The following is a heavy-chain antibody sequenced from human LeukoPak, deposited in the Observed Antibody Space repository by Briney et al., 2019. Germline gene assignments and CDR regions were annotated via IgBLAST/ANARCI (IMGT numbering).Heavy chain of an antibody. Sequence: GGSLRLSCAASGFTCSDCYMSWIRQAPGKGLEWISYISSSGSTIYYADSVKGRFTISRDNAKNSLYLQMNSLRAEDTAVYYCARGAEISLVTEIDYWGQGTLVTVSS. D-gene: IGHD2-21*02. CDR1: GFTCSDCY. J-gene: IGHJ4*02. V-gene: IGHV3-11*04. CDR2: ISSSGSTI. CDR3: ARGAEISLVTEIDY.